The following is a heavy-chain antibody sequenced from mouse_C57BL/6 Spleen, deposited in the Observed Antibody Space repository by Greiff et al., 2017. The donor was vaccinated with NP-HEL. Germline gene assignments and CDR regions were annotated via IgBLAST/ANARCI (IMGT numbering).Heavy chain of an antibody. CDR3: ARGGRGTSLFDY. CDR2: IYPRSGNT. Sequence: QVQLKESGAELARPGASVKLSCKASGYTFTSYGISWVKQRTGQGLEWIGEIYPRSGNTYYNEKFKGKATLTADKSSSTAYMELRSLTSEDSAVYFCARGGRGTSLFDYWGQGTTLTVSS. CDR1: GYTFTSYG. J-gene: IGHJ2*01. D-gene: IGHD1-1*01. V-gene: IGHV1-81*01.